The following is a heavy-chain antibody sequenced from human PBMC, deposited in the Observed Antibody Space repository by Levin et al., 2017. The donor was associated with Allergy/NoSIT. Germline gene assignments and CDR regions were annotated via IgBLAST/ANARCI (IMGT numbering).Heavy chain of an antibody. Sequence: GESLKISCAASGFTFFTYEMNWVRQAPGKGLEWLSYINSSGSTMYYADSVKGRFTITRDNAKKSMYLQMKSLRVEDTAVYYCATAGGDVWGQGTTVTVAS. V-gene: IGHV3-48*03. CDR3: ATAGGDV. CDR1: GFTFFTYE. J-gene: IGHJ6*02. CDR2: INSSGSTM. D-gene: IGHD3-16*01.